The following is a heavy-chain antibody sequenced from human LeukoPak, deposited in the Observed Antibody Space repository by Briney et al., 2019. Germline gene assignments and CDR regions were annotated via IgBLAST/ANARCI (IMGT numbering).Heavy chain of an antibody. J-gene: IGHJ4*02. CDR1: GFIFITYA. D-gene: IGHD6-13*01. Sequence: GGSLRLSCSASGFIFITYAMHWVRQAPGKGLEYVSGIITNGDSTFYADSVKGRFTISRDNSKNTLYLQMSSLRPEDTAVYYCVRGISSWLVDNFDYWGQGTLVTVSS. CDR3: VRGISSWLVDNFDY. CDR2: IITNGDST. V-gene: IGHV3-64D*06.